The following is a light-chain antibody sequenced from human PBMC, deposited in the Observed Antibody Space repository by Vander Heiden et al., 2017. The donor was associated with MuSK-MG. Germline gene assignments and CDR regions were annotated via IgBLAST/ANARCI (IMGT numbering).Light chain of an antibody. V-gene: IGKV1-39*01. J-gene: IGKJ1*01. CDR1: QSVSSS. Sequence: DIQMTQSPSSLSASVGDRVTITCRASQSVSSSLNWYQQKPGKAPNLLIYAASSLESGVPSRFSGSGSGTDFTLTISSLQPVDFATYYCQQSYSTPWTFGQGTKVEVK. CDR2: AAS. CDR3: QQSYSTPWT.